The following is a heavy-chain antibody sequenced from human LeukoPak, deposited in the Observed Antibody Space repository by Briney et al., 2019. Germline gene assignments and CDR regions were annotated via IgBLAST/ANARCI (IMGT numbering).Heavy chain of an antibody. Sequence: GGSLRLSCAASGFTFSSYWMSWVRQAPGKGLEWGANIKQDGSEKYYVVSVEGRFTISRDNAKNSLYLQMNSLRAEDTAVYYCARETSYGEMFDYWGQGTLVTVSS. V-gene: IGHV3-7*01. J-gene: IGHJ4*02. CDR3: ARETSYGEMFDY. CDR1: GFTFSSYW. D-gene: IGHD4-17*01. CDR2: IKQDGSEK.